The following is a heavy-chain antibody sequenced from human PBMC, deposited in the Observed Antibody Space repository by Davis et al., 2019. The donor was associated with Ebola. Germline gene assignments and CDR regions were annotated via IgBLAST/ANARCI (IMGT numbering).Heavy chain of an antibody. J-gene: IGHJ5*02. CDR2: ISGSGGST. Sequence: GESLKISCAASGFTFSSYAMSWVRQAPGKGLEWVSAISGSGGSTYYADSVKGRFTISRDNSKNTLYLQMNSLRAEDTAVYYCANCGQQLDSDWFDPWGQGTLVTVSS. CDR1: GFTFSSYA. D-gene: IGHD6-13*01. CDR3: ANCGQQLDSDWFDP. V-gene: IGHV3-23*01.